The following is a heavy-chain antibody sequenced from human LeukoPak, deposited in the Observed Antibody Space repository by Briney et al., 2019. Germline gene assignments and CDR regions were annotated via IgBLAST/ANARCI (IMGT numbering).Heavy chain of an antibody. CDR2: FDPEDGET. J-gene: IGHJ4*02. D-gene: IGHD3-10*01. Sequence: ASVKVSCKVSGYTLIELSMHWVRQAPGKGLEWMGGFDPEDGETIYAQKFQGRVTMTEDTSTDTAYMELSSMRSEDTAVYYCETAIVLLWFGELPYWGQGALVTVSS. CDR1: GYTLIELS. CDR3: ETAIVLLWFGELPY. V-gene: IGHV1-24*01.